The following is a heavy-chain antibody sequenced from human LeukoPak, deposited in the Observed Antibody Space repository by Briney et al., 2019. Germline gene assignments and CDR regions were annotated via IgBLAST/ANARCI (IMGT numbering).Heavy chain of an antibody. CDR1: GDSIGSYY. CDR3: ARGGGYGYYFDY. CDR2: IYSSGST. D-gene: IGHD6-25*01. J-gene: IGHJ4*02. V-gene: IGHV4-59*01. Sequence: KPSETLSLTCTVSGDSIGSYYWNWIRQPPGKGLEWIGYIYSSGSTNYNPSLKSRVTMSLDTSKNQFSLKLRSVTAADTAVYCCARGGGYGYYFDYWGQGTLVTVSS.